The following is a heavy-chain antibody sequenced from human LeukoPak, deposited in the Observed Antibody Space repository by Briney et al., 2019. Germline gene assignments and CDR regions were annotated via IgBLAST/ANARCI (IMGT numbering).Heavy chain of an antibody. D-gene: IGHD1-26*01. CDR3: ARDGVGASHDY. Sequence: GGSLRLSCAASGFTFSTYWMHWVRQTPGKGLVWVSRISRDGTTTTYAGSVKGRFTISRDNAKNTLYLEMNSLRAEDTAVYFCARDGVGASHDYWGQGTLVTVSS. CDR2: ISRDGTTT. CDR1: GFTFSTYW. J-gene: IGHJ4*02. V-gene: IGHV3-74*01.